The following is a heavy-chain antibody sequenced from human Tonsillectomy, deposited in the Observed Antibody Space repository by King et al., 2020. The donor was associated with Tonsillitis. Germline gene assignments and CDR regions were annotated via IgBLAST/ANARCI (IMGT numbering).Heavy chain of an antibody. CDR1: GFTFSSYW. D-gene: IGHD3-22*01. V-gene: IGHV3-74*02. J-gene: IGHJ4*02. CDR2: INVDGTNT. CDR3: ATVGSSAYYVY. Sequence: QLVQSGGGLVQPGRSVRLSCEASGFTFSSYWMHWVRQAPGKELVWVSHINVDGTNTNYADSVKGRFTISRDNAKNTLYLQMNSLRAEDTAVYFCATVGSSAYYVYWGQGTLVTVSS.